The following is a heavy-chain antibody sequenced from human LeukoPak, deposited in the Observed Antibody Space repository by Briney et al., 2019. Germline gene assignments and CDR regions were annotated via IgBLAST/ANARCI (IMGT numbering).Heavy chain of an antibody. Sequence: TTVKVSCKASGYTFTNYGISWLRQAPGQGLEWMGWISAHTGSTNYVQKFQDRVTMTTDTSTTTAYMELSSLRSEDTAVYYCARDIQQWLDHNWFDPWGQGTLVTVSS. V-gene: IGHV1-18*01. CDR1: GYTFTNYG. CDR3: ARDIQQWLDHNWFDP. D-gene: IGHD6-19*01. J-gene: IGHJ5*02. CDR2: ISAHTGST.